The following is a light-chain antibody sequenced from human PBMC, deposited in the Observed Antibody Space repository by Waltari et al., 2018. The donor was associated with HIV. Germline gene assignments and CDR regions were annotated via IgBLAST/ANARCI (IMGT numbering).Light chain of an antibody. CDR1: RSDVGDYNY. J-gene: IGLJ1*01. CDR2: DVS. CDR3: CAYAAAHISYV. V-gene: IGLV2-11*01. Sequence: QSALTQPPSVSGSPGQSVTISCTGTRSDVGDYNYVSWYQQHPGQAHKLIIFDVSPRPSGVPDRFSGAKYGSTASLTISGLQTEDEADYFCCAYAAAHISYVFGSGTKVAVL.